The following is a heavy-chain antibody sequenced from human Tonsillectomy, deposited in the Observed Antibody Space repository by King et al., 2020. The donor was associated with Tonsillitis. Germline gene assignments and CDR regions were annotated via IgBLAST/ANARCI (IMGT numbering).Heavy chain of an antibody. V-gene: IGHV5-51*03. CDR2: MYPGDSDT. CDR1: GYIFPNYW. Sequence: LVQSGAEVKKPGESLKISCQGSGYIFPNYWIGWVRQMPGKGLEWMGIMYPGDSDTRYSPSFQGQVTISADKSISTAYLQWSSLKASDTAMYYCASAYSSSEYFQHWGQGTLVTVSS. CDR3: ASAYSSSEYFQH. D-gene: IGHD3-22*01. J-gene: IGHJ1*01.